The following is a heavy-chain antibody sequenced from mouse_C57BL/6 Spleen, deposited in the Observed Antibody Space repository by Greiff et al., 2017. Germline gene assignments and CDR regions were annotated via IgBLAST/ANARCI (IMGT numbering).Heavy chain of an antibody. D-gene: IGHD1-1*01. CDR3: ARHGVTTVVAAYYVDY. V-gene: IGHV5-6*01. J-gene: IGHJ2*01. CDR1: GFTFSSYG. CDR2: ISSGGSYT. Sequence: EVHLVESGGDLVKPGGSLKLSCAASGFTFSSYGMSWVRQTPDKKLEWVATISSGGSYTHYPDSVKGRFTISRDNAKNTLYLQMSSLKSEDTAMYYCARHGVTTVVAAYYVDYWGQGTTLTVSS.